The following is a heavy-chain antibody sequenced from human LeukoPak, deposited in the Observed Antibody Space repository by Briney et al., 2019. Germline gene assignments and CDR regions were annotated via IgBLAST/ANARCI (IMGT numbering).Heavy chain of an antibody. Sequence: ASVKVSCKASGGTLSSYAISWVRQAPGQGLEWMGGIIPIFGTANYAQKFQGRVTITADESTSTAYMELSSLRSEDTAVYYCARDHSSSGSKPDAFDIWGQGTMVTVSS. CDR1: GGTLSSYA. J-gene: IGHJ3*02. CDR3: ARDHSSSGSKPDAFDI. D-gene: IGHD6-6*01. V-gene: IGHV1-69*13. CDR2: IIPIFGTA.